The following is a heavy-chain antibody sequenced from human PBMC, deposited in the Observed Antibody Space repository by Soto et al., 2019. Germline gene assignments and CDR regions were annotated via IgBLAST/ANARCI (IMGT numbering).Heavy chain of an antibody. CDR1: GFTFSGYS. D-gene: IGHD3-22*01. V-gene: IGHV3-48*01. Sequence: PGGSLRLSCAVSGFTFSGYSMNWVRQAPGKGLEWVSYISSSSSTISYADSVKGRFTISRDNSRNTLYLQMSSLRAEDTAVYYCATYHYQSSTYRRLDYWGQGSLVTVSS. CDR2: ISSSSSTI. CDR3: ATYHYQSSTYRRLDY. J-gene: IGHJ4*02.